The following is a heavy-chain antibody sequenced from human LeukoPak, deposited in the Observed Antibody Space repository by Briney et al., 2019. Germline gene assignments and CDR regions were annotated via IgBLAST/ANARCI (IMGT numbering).Heavy chain of an antibody. J-gene: IGHJ5*02. CDR2: IFNSGST. CDR3: ARMLIAAAGTGRENWFDP. V-gene: IGHV4-4*08. CDR1: GGPLISYH. D-gene: IGHD6-13*01. Sequence: TETLPLTCTVSGGPLISYHWSWIRQPPEKGLEWIGKIFNSGSTDYNPSLKSRVTISVDTSKNQFSLKLSSVTAADTAVYYCARMLIAAAGTGRENWFDPWGQGTLVTVSS.